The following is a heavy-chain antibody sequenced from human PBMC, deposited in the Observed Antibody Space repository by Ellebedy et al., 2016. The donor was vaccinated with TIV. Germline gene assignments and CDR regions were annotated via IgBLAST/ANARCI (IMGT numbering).Heavy chain of an antibody. CDR2: IKSKTDGGTT. J-gene: IGHJ3*02. Sequence: GESLKISXAASGFTFSNAWMSWVRQAPGKGLEWVGRIKSKTDGGTTDYAAPVKGRFTISRDDSKNTLYLQMNSLKTEDTAVYYCTTNVVGANAFDIWGQGTMVTVSS. V-gene: IGHV3-15*01. D-gene: IGHD1-26*01. CDR3: TTNVVGANAFDI. CDR1: GFTFSNAW.